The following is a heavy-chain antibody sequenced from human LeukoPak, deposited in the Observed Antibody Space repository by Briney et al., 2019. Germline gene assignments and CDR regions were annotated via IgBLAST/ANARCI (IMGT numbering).Heavy chain of an antibody. Sequence: PSETLSLTCAVSGYSISSGCYWGWIRQPPGKGLEWIGTIYHSGSTYYNPSLQSRVTISVDTSKNQFSLRLTSVTAADTAVYFCASSTAVVLAKKFQDWGQSTLVSVSS. CDR3: ASSTAVVLAKKFQD. CDR1: GYSISSGCY. D-gene: IGHD1-26*01. CDR2: IYHSGST. J-gene: IGHJ1*01. V-gene: IGHV4-38-2*01.